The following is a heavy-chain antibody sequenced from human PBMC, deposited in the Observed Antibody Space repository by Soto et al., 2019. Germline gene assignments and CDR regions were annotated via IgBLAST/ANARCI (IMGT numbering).Heavy chain of an antibody. Sequence: PSETLSLTCIVSGGSISSADYFWPWIRQPPGKGPEWIGYIYYSGNTFYNPSLKSRLTISVDTSKNQFSLKLRSVTAADTAVYYCARLVRRLQGRWFDPWGQGTLVTVSP. D-gene: IGHD6-25*01. CDR1: GGSISSADYF. V-gene: IGHV4-30-4*01. J-gene: IGHJ5*02. CDR3: ARLVRRLQGRWFDP. CDR2: IYYSGNT.